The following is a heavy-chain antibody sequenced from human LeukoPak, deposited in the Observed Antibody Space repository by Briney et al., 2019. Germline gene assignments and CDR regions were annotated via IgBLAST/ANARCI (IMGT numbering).Heavy chain of an antibody. CDR2: VYYSGVT. CDR3: ARLSLHCSGGSCYRGAFDS. Sequence: SETLSLTCSVSGGSTGSDYWSWIRQPPGKGLEWIAYVYYSGVTSYNPSLKSRVAITIDTSKNQFSLNLTSVTAADTAVYYCARLSLHCSGGSCYRGAFDSWGQGTLVTVSS. J-gene: IGHJ4*02. V-gene: IGHV4-59*08. CDR1: GGSTGSDY. D-gene: IGHD2-15*01.